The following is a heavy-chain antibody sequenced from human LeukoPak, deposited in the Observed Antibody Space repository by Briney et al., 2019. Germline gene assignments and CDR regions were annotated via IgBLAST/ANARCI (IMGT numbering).Heavy chain of an antibody. Sequence: PSETLSLTCTVFGGSINGYYWAWIRQSPGRGLEWIGYVYYSGSTNYNPSLKSRVTISVDTSKNQFSLKLSSVTAADTAVYYCARVSVTPWGWATTFDYWGQGTLVTVSS. CDR2: VYYSGST. V-gene: IGHV4-59*01. CDR1: GGSINGYY. CDR3: ARVSVTPWGWATTFDY. J-gene: IGHJ4*02. D-gene: IGHD3-16*01.